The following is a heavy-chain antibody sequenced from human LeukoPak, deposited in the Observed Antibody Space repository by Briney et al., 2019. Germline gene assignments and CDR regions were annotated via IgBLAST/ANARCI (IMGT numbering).Heavy chain of an antibody. J-gene: IGHJ3*02. CDR1: GGSISSYY. CDR2: IYYSGST. V-gene: IGHV4-59*01. CDR3: ARAFLPDTAMAYDAFDI. D-gene: IGHD5-18*01. Sequence: SETLSLTCTVSGGSISSYYRSWIRQPPGKGLEWIGYIYYSGSTNYNPSLKSRVTISVDTSKNQFSLKLSSVTAADTAVYYCARAFLPDTAMAYDAFDIWGQGTMVTVSS.